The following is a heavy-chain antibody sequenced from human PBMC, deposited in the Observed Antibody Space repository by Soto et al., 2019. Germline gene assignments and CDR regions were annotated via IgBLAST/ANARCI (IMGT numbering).Heavy chain of an antibody. J-gene: IGHJ4*02. CDR1: GFSLSTRGVA. Sequence: QITLKESGPTLVKPTQTLTLTCTFSGFSLSTRGVAVGWFRQPPGKALEWLALIYWDEDKWYSPSLKSRLTITDDPSKNQVVLTMTNNDPFDNATYFLSPRPRGYAYYFDYWGQGTLVTVSS. CDR3: SPRPRGYAYYFDY. D-gene: IGHD5-12*01. V-gene: IGHV2-5*02. CDR2: IYWDEDK.